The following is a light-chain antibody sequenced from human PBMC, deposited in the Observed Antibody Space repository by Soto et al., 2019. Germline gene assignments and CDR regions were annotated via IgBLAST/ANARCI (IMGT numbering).Light chain of an antibody. CDR1: QNVNTY. CDR3: QQRSDWPPSLS. Sequence: EIVLTQSPATLSLSPGQRATLFCRASQNVNTYLAWYQQKPGQPPRLLIYDASNRATGIPARFSGRGSGSDFTLTISSLEPEDLAVYYCQQRSDWPPSLSFGGGTKVEI. CDR2: DAS. V-gene: IGKV3-11*01. J-gene: IGKJ4*01.